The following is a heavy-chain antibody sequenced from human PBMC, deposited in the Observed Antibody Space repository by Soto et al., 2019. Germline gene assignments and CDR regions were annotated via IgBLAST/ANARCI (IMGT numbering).Heavy chain of an antibody. J-gene: IGHJ3*01. V-gene: IGHV3-23*01. CDR2: SSGSGGST. CDR3: AKVVVVVVPDVWEI. Sequence: GGTLSLTCAASGFSFSSYAMSWVRQPPGKGQEWVSASSGSGGSTYYADSVKGRYTTYQDNSTNTLYLQMSGLRAEETGVYFCAKVVVVVVPDVWEIGGKGTMVTV. CDR1: GFSFSSYA. D-gene: IGHD3-22*01.